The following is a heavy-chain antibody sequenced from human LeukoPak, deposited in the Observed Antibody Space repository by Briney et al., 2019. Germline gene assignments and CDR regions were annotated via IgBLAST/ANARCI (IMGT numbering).Heavy chain of an antibody. J-gene: IGHJ4*02. CDR3: ASGPSFDY. CDR1: GGSISSYY. CDR2: IYYSGST. V-gene: IGHV4-59*01. Sequence: TSETLSLTCTVSGGSISSYYWSWTRQPPGKGLEWIGYIYYSGSTNYNPSLKSRVTISVDTSKNQFSLKLSSVTAADTAVYYCASGPSFDYWGQGTLVTVSS.